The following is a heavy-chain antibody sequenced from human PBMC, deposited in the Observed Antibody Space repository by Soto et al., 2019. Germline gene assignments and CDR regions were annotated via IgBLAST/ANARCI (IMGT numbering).Heavy chain of an antibody. CDR1: GFTFSSYS. Sequence: EVQLVESGGGLVKPGGSLRLSCAASGFTFSSYSMNWVRQAPGKGLEWVSSISSSSSYIYYADSVKGRFTISRDNVKNSLYLQMNSLRAEDTAVYYCARDSQRYSGSYYDYWGQGTLVTVSS. D-gene: IGHD1-26*01. J-gene: IGHJ4*02. V-gene: IGHV3-21*01. CDR3: ARDSQRYSGSYYDY. CDR2: ISSSSSYI.